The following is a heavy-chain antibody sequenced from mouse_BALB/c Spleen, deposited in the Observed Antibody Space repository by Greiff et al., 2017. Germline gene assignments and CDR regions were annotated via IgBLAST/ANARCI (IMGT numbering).Heavy chain of an antibody. CDR2: INPSSGYT. Sequence: VQLQQSGAELARPGASGKMSCKASGYTFTSYRMHWVKQRPGQGLEWIGYINPSSGYTNYNQKFKDKATLTADKSSSTAYMQLSSLTSEDSAVYYCAGDGYDYDGYYFDYWGQGTTLTVSS. J-gene: IGHJ2*01. CDR1: GYTFTSYR. D-gene: IGHD2-4*01. CDR3: AGDGYDYDGYYFDY. V-gene: IGHV1-4*01.